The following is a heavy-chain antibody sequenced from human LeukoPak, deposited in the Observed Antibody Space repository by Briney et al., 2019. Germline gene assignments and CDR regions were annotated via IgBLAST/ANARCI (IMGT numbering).Heavy chain of an antibody. CDR1: GGSISSSSYY. CDR3: ARSLSDAFDI. D-gene: IGHD2/OR15-2a*01. Sequence: SETLSLTCTVSGGSISSSSYYWGWIRQPPGKGLEWIGSIYYSGSTYYNPSLKSRVTISVDRSKNQFSLKPSSVTAADTAVYYCARSLSDAFDIWGQGTMVTVSS. CDR2: IYYSGST. J-gene: IGHJ3*02. V-gene: IGHV4-39*07.